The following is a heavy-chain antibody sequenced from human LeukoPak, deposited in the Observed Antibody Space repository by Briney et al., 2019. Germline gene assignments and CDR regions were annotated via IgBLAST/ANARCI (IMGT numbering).Heavy chain of an antibody. V-gene: IGHV3-53*01. Sequence: GGSLRLSCAASGFTFSSYAMSWVRQAPGKGLEWVSVIYSGGSTYYADSVKGRFTISRDNSKNTLYLQMNSLRAEDTAVYYCARDGSGGDGYSTGYFDYWGQGTLVTVSS. CDR3: ARDGSGGDGYSTGYFDY. CDR1: GFTFSSYA. CDR2: IYSGGST. D-gene: IGHD5-24*01. J-gene: IGHJ4*02.